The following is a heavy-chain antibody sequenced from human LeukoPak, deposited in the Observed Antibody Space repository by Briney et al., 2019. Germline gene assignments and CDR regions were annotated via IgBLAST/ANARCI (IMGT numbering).Heavy chain of an antibody. D-gene: IGHD2-21*01. CDR1: GFTVSSNY. Sequence: GGSLRLSCAASGFTVSSNYMSWVRQAPGKGLEWVSVIYSGGSTYYADSVKGRSTISRDNSKNTLYLQMNSLRAEDTAVYYCARARVVVKGSVFDYWGQGTLVIVSS. J-gene: IGHJ4*02. CDR3: ARARVVVKGSVFDY. CDR2: IYSGGST. V-gene: IGHV3-53*01.